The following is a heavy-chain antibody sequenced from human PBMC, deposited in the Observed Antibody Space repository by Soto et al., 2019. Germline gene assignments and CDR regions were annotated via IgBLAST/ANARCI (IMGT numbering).Heavy chain of an antibody. V-gene: IGHV4-31*03. D-gene: IGHD3-16*01. J-gene: IGHJ4*02. CDR2: IYYSGST. CDR3: AIDSPTVPLPWGIDY. CDR1: GDSISSGAYY. Sequence: QVQLQESGPGLVKPSQTLSLTCTVSGDSISSGAYYWSWIRQPPGKGLDGIGYIYYSGSTYYHPPMRSRVSLSGDTSENQFSLKLTSVTATDTAVYYCAIDSPTVPLPWGIDYWSQGALVTVSS.